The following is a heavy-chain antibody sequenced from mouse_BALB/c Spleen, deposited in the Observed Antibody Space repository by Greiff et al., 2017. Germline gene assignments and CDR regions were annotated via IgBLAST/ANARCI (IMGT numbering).Heavy chain of an antibody. Sequence: EVQGVESGPGLVKPSQSLSLTCTVTGYSITSDYAWNWIRQFPGNKLEWMGYISYSGSTSYNPSLKSRISITRDTSKNQFFLQLNSVTTEDTATYYCARDFRQLGLRSDAMDYWGQGTSVTVSS. CDR2: ISYSGST. J-gene: IGHJ4*01. V-gene: IGHV3-2*02. CDR1: GYSITSDYA. CDR3: ARDFRQLGLRSDAMDY. D-gene: IGHD3-2*01.